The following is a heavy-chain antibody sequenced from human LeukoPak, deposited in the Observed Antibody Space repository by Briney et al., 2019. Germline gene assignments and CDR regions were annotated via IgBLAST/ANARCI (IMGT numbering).Heavy chain of an antibody. D-gene: IGHD3-10*01. V-gene: IGHV4-34*01. CDR3: ARGAWFGELLL. J-gene: IGHJ4*02. CDR2: INHSGST. Sequence: SETLSLTCAVYGGSFSDYYWSWIRQPPGKGLEWIGEINHSGSTNYNPSLKSRVTISVDTSKNQFSLKLSSVTAADTDVYYCARGAWFGELLLWGQGTLVTVSS. CDR1: GGSFSDYY.